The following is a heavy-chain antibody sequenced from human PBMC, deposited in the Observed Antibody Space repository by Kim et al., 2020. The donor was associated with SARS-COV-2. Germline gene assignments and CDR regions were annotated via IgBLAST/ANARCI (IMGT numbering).Heavy chain of an antibody. V-gene: IGHV3-11*06. D-gene: IGHD5-12*01. J-gene: IGHJ6*02. CDR3: AGDRDRVATTHSYYSYGMDV. Sequence: RFTISRDNAKNSLYLQMNSLRSEDTAVYYCAGDRDRVATTHSYYSYGMDVWGQGTTVTVSS.